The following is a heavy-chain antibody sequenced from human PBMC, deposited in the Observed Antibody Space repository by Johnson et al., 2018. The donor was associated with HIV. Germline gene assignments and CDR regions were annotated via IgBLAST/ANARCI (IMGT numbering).Heavy chain of an antibody. J-gene: IGHJ3*02. CDR2: ISGRGGST. CDR1: GFTFSSYA. Sequence: VQLVESGGGLVQPGGSLRLSCAASGFTFSSYAMSWVRQAPGKGLEWGSAISGRGGSTYYADSVKGRFTISRHNSKNTLYRQMNSLRAGDTAVYYCARAGVGAGAFDIWGQGTMVTVSS. D-gene: IGHD1-26*01. CDR3: ARAGVGAGAFDI. V-gene: IGHV3-23*04.